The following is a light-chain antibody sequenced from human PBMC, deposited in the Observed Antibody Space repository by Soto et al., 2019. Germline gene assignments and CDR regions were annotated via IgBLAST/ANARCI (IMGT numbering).Light chain of an antibody. CDR2: AAS. Sequence: DIQMTQSPSSLSASVGDRVTITCRASQGISNYLAWYQQKPGTVPKLLISAASTLQTGVPSRFSGGGSGTDFTLTISSLQPEDVATYYCQKYNSTPPTFGQGTKVDIK. J-gene: IGKJ1*01. V-gene: IGKV1-27*01. CDR1: QGISNY. CDR3: QKYNSTPPT.